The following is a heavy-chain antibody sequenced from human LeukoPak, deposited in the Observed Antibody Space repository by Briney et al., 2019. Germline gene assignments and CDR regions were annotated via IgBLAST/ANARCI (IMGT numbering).Heavy chain of an antibody. V-gene: IGHV1-69*13. Sequence: ASVKVSCKASGGTFSSYAISWVRQAPGQGLEWMGGIIPIFGTANYAQKFQGRVTITADESTSTAYMELSSLRSEDTAVYYCARGGDYVWGSYRYTPFDYWGQGTLVTVSS. J-gene: IGHJ4*02. CDR3: ARGGDYVWGSYRYTPFDY. CDR2: IIPIFGTA. CDR1: GGTFSSYA. D-gene: IGHD3-16*02.